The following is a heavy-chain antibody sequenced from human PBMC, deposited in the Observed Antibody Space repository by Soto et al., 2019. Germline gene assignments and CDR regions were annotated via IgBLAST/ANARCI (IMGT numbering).Heavy chain of an antibody. Sequence: EVQLVVSGGGLIQPGGSLRLSCAASGFIVSNNYMSWVRQAPGKGLEWVAVISSGDDTYYPDFMKGRFTISRDNSKNEVYLQMDNLRAEDTAVYYCARNSSPGGMDVWGQGTTVTVSS. J-gene: IGHJ6*02. CDR1: GFIVSNNY. D-gene: IGHD6-13*01. V-gene: IGHV3-53*01. CDR2: ISSGDDT. CDR3: ARNSSPGGMDV.